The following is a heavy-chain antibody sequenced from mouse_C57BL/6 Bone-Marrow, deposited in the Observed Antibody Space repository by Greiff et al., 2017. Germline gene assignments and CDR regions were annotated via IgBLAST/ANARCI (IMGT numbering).Heavy chain of an antibody. CDR3: ARSKNWDSWFAY. CDR1: GYTFTGYW. D-gene: IGHD4-1*01. Sequence: VQLQQSGAELMKPGASVKLSCKATGYTFTGYWIEWVKQRPGHGLEWIGEILPGSGSTNYNEKFKGKATLTADKSSSTAYMQLSSLTSEDSAVYFCARSKNWDSWFAYWGQGTLVTVSA. V-gene: IGHV1-9*01. J-gene: IGHJ3*01. CDR2: ILPGSGST.